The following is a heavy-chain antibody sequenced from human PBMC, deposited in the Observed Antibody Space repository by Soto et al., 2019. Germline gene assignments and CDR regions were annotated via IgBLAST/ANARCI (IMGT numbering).Heavy chain of an antibody. CDR1: GFTFSSYW. CDR3: ARGDGGNFWYLDL. J-gene: IGHJ2*01. CDR2: INSDGNSA. D-gene: IGHD4-17*01. V-gene: IGHV3-74*01. Sequence: EVQLVESGGGLVQPGGSLRLSCAASGFTFSSYWLHWVRQAPGKGLVWVSRINSDGNSARYADSVRGRFTISRDNAKNTVDLQMNSLRVADTAVYYCARGDGGNFWYLDLWGPWHPGHCLL.